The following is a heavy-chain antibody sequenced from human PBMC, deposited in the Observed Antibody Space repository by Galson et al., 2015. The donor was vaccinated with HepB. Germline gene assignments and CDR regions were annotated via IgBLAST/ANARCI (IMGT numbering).Heavy chain of an antibody. CDR1: GFTFSSYA. J-gene: IGHJ2*01. V-gene: IGHV3-23*01. CDR2: ISGSGGST. D-gene: IGHD2-15*01. CDR3: AKDVRSCSGGSCYSSWYFDL. Sequence: SLRLSCAASGFTFSSYAMSWVRQAPGKGLEWVSAISGSGGSTYYADSVKGRFTISRDNSKNTLYLQMNSLRAEDTAVYYCAKDVRSCSGGSCYSSWYFDLWGRGTLVTVSS.